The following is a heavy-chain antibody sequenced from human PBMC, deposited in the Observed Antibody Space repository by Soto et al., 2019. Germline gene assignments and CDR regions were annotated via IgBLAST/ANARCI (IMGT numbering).Heavy chain of an antibody. CDR2: INEDGSEK. V-gene: IGHV3-7*03. CDR3: ARTGWPQSSYYFDY. J-gene: IGHJ4*02. CDR1: GFSFSLFW. D-gene: IGHD3-16*01. Sequence: EVQLAESGGGLVQPGGSLRLSCAASGFSFSLFWMSWVRQTPGKGLGWVANINEDGSEKFFADSVKGRFTISRDNAKNSLSLQMNSLTADDTAVYYCARTGWPQSSYYFDYWGQGTLVTVSS.